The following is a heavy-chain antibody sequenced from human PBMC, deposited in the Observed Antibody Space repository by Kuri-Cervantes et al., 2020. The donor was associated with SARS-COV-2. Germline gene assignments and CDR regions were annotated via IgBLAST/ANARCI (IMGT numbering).Heavy chain of an antibody. V-gene: IGHV3-23*01. CDR3: AKADWSNYYYYYGMDV. CDR2: ISGSGGST. Sequence: GGSLRLSCAASGFTFSSYAMSWVRQAPGKGLEWVSAISGSGGSTYYADSVKGRFTISRDNSKNKLYQQMNSLRAEDTAVYYCAKADWSNYYYYYGMDVWGQGTTVTVSS. CDR1: GFTFSSYA. J-gene: IGHJ6*02. D-gene: IGHD3-9*01.